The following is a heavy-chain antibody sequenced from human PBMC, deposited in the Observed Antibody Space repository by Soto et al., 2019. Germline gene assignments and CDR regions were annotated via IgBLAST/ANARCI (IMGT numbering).Heavy chain of an antibody. D-gene: IGHD2-15*01. J-gene: IGHJ4*02. CDR3: ARASVVVVDGFDY. Sequence: GGSLRLSCAASGFTFSSYEMNWVRQAPGKGLEWVSYISTSGSTIYYADSVKGRFTTSRDNAKNSLYLQMDSLRAEDTAVYYCARASVVVVDGFDYWGQGTPVTVSS. CDR1: GFTFSSYE. CDR2: ISTSGSTI. V-gene: IGHV3-48*03.